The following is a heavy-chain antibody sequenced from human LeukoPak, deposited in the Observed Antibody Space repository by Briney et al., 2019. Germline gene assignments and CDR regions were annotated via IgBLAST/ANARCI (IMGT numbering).Heavy chain of an antibody. CDR2: FDPEDGET. J-gene: IGHJ3*02. CDR3: ATVTSHQFGDAFDI. D-gene: IGHD3-10*01. V-gene: IGHV1-24*01. CDR1: GYTLTELS. Sequence: ASVKVSCKVSGYTLTELSMHWVRQAPGKGLEWMGGFDPEDGETIYAQKFRGRVTMTEDTSTDTAYMELSSLRSEDTAVYYCATVTSHQFGDAFDIWGQGTMVTVSS.